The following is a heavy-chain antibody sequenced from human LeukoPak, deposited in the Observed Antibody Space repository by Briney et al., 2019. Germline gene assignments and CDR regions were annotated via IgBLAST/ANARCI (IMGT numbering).Heavy chain of an antibody. CDR1: GDSISSGDYY. D-gene: IGHD3-10*01. J-gene: IGHJ5*02. Sequence: SETLSLTCTVSGDSISSGDYYWSWIRQPAGKGLEWIGYIYYSGSTNYNPSLKSRVTISVDTSNNQVSLKVSSVTAADTAVYYCARSTRSWFDPWGQGTLVTVSS. CDR3: ARSTRSWFDP. CDR2: IYYSGST. V-gene: IGHV4-61*10.